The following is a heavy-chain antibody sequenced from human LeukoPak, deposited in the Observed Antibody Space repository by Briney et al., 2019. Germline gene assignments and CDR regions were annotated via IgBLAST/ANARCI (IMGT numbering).Heavy chain of an antibody. CDR3: ARDREGYCSSTSCYRDAFDI. D-gene: IGHD2-2*01. CDR1: GFTFSSYG. J-gene: IGHJ3*02. CDR2: ISSSSSYI. Sequence: GGSLRLSCAASGFTFSSYGMHWVRQAPGKGLEWVSSISSSSSYIYYADSVKGRFTISRDNAKNSLYLQMNSLRAEDTAVYYCARDREGYCSSTSCYRDAFDIWGQGTMVTVSS. V-gene: IGHV3-21*01.